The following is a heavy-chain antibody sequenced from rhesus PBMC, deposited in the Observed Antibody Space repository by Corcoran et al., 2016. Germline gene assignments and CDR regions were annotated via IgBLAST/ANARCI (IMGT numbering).Heavy chain of an antibody. D-gene: IGHD5-36*02. CDR2: IYGGSGST. V-gene: IGHV4S7*01. CDR3: ARRLATVTLSYFDY. CDR1: GGSISSSNW. Sequence: QVQLQESGPGLVKPSETLSLTCAVSGGSISSSNWWSWIRQSPGKGLEWIGYIYGGSGSTSYNPSRKSRFTISPATSKNQFSRKLSSVTAADTAVYYCARRLATVTLSYFDYWGQGVLVTVSS. J-gene: IGHJ4*01.